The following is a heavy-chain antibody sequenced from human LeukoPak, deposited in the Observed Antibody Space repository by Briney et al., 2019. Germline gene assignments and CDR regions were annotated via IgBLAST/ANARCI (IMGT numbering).Heavy chain of an antibody. CDR2: IKSKTDGGTT. V-gene: IGHV3-15*01. D-gene: IGHD1-26*01. CDR3: ARDPYSGNYGDYYYYYMDV. CDR1: GFTFSNAW. Sequence: GGSLRLSCAASGFTFSNAWMSWVRQAPGKGLEWVGRIKSKTDGGTTDYAAPVKGRFTISRDDPKNTLYLQMNSLRVEDTAVYYCARDPYSGNYGDYYYYYMDVWGKGTTVTISS. J-gene: IGHJ6*03.